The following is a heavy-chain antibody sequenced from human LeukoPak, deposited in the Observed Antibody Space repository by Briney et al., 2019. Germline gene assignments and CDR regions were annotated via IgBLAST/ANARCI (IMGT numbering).Heavy chain of an antibody. CDR1: GFTFSSYW. CDR2: IKQDGSEK. J-gene: IGHJ4*02. Sequence: GGSLRLSCAASGFTFSSYWMSWVRQAPGQGLEWVANIKQDGSEKDYVDSVKGRFTISRDNAKNSLYLQMNSLRAEDTAVYYCARAQWELHYFDYWGQGTLVTVSS. V-gene: IGHV3-7*01. CDR3: ARAQWELHYFDY. D-gene: IGHD1-26*01.